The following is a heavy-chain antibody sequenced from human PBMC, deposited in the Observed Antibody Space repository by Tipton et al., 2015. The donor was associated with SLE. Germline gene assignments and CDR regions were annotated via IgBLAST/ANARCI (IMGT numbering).Heavy chain of an antibody. D-gene: IGHD3-10*01. CDR3: AAQGYYGSGGGFLDY. CDR2: IYHSGST. V-gene: IGHV4-4*02. J-gene: IGHJ4*02. CDR1: GFTVSSNY. Sequence: SLRLSCAASGFTVSSNYMSWVRQPPGKGLEWIGEIYHSGSTNYNPSLKSRVTISVDSSKNQFSLKLSSVTAADTAVYYCAAQGYYGSGGGFLDYWGQGTLVTVSS.